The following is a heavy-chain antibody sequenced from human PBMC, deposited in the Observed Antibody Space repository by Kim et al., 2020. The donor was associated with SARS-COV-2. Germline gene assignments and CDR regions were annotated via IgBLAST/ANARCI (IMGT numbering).Heavy chain of an antibody. J-gene: IGHJ4*02. D-gene: IGHD6-6*01. Sequence: SETLSLTCTVSGGSISSSSYYWGWIRQPPGKGLEWIGSIYYSGSTYYNPSLKSRVTISVDTSKNQFSLKLSSVTAADTAVYYCARHMISYSSSSRYFDYWGQGTLVTVSS. CDR1: GGSISSSSYY. CDR2: IYYSGST. CDR3: ARHMISYSSSSRYFDY. V-gene: IGHV4-39*07.